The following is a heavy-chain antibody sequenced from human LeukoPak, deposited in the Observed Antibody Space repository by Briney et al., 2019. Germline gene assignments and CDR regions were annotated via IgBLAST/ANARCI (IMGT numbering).Heavy chain of an antibody. CDR2: FSGSGGST. D-gene: IGHD3-10*02. V-gene: IGHV3-23*01. CDR3: AKYLFGSY. J-gene: IGHJ4*02. Sequence: PGGSLRLSCAASGFTFSTYGMSWVRQAPGKGLECISGFSGSGGSTYYADSVKGRFTISRDNSKNTLYLQMNSLRAEDTAVYYCAKYLFGSYWGQGTLVTVSS. CDR1: GFTFSTYG.